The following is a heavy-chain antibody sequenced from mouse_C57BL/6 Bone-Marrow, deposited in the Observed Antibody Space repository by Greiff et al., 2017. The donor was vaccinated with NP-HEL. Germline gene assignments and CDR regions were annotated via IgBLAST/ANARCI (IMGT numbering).Heavy chain of an antibody. V-gene: IGHV1-76*01. CDR3: ARRGQGTEY. Sequence: VKLQESGAELVRPGASVKLSCKASGYTFTDYYINWVKQRPGQGLEWIARIYPGSGNTYYNEKFKGKATLTAEKSSSTAYMQLSSLTSEDSAVYFCARRGQGTEYWGQGTTLTVSS. CDR2: IYPGSGNT. CDR1: GYTFTDYY. J-gene: IGHJ2*01. D-gene: IGHD3-2*02.